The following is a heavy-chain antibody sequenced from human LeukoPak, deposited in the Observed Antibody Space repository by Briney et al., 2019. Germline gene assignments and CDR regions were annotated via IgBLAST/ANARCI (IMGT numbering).Heavy chain of an antibody. V-gene: IGHV1-58*01. CDR2: IVVGSGNT. CDR1: GFTFTSSA. Sequence: ASVKVSCKASGFTFTSSAVQWVRQARGQRLEWIGWIVVGSGNTNYAQKFQERVTTTRDMSTSTAYMELSSLRSEDTAVYYCAADLSAISSGPWGQGTLVTVSS. CDR3: AADLSAISSGP. J-gene: IGHJ5*02. D-gene: IGHD3-10*01.